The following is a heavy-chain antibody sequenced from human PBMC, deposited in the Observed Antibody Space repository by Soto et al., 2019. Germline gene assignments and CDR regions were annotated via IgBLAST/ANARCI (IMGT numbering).Heavy chain of an antibody. J-gene: IGHJ4*02. CDR1: GFTFSNYA. V-gene: IGHV3-23*01. Sequence: EVQLLESGGGLVQPGGSLRLSCVASGFTFSNYAMSWVRQAPGKGLEWVSGISGGVDSTYYADSVKGRFTISRDNSKITLYLQMNSLRAEDTAVYYCAKAPVGFGELHFDYWGQGALVTVSS. CDR3: AKAPVGFGELHFDY. CDR2: ISGGVDST. D-gene: IGHD3-10*01.